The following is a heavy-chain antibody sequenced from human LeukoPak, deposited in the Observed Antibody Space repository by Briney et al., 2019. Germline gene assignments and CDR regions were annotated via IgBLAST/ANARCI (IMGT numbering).Heavy chain of an antibody. V-gene: IGHV3-53*01. CDR1: GFTVSSNY. J-gene: IGHJ4*02. CDR3: ARQNSGYDYLGLGAFDY. D-gene: IGHD5-12*01. CDR2: IYSGGST. Sequence: PGGSLRLSCAASGFTVSSNYMSWVRQAPGKGLEWVSVIYSGGSTYYAGSVKGRFTISRDNSKNTLYLQMNSLRAEDTAVYYCARQNSGYDYLGLGAFDYWGQGTLVTVSS.